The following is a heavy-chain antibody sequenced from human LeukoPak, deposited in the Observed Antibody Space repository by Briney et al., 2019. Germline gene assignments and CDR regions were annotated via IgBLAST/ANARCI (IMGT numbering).Heavy chain of an antibody. Sequence: ASVKVSCKASGYTFTDYYIHWVRQAPGQGLEWMGWINPNSGGTNFAQKFQGRVAMTRDTSISTAYLELGSLRSGDTAVYFCARARWQLVPYFDSWGQGTLVTVSS. D-gene: IGHD6-6*01. CDR3: ARARWQLVPYFDS. CDR1: GYTFTDYY. J-gene: IGHJ4*02. V-gene: IGHV1-2*02. CDR2: INPNSGGT.